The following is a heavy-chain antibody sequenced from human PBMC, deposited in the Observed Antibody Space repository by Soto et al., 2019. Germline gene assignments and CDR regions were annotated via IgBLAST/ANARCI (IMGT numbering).Heavy chain of an antibody. Sequence: GGSLRLSCAASGFTFSSYAMSWVRQAPGKGLEWVSAISGSGGSTYYADSVKGRFTISRDNSKNTLYLQMNSLRAEDTAVYYCAKDNLWFGELSRFDYWGQGTLVTVSS. CDR2: ISGSGGST. CDR3: AKDNLWFGELSRFDY. V-gene: IGHV3-23*01. CDR1: GFTFSSYA. D-gene: IGHD3-10*01. J-gene: IGHJ4*02.